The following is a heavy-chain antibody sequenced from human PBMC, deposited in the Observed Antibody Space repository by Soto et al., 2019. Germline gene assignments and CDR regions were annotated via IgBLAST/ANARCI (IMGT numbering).Heavy chain of an antibody. V-gene: IGHV4-4*07. J-gene: IGHJ5*02. CDR1: GGSISGYY. Sequence: QVQLQESGPGLVEPSETLSLTCTVSGGSISGYYWSWIRQPAGKGLEWIGRIYASGSTNYNPSLKSRLTMSVDTSKNQYSLKLTSVTAADTAVYYCARVVAAAADRWFDPWGQGTLVTVSS. D-gene: IGHD6-13*01. CDR3: ARVVAAAADRWFDP. CDR2: IYASGST.